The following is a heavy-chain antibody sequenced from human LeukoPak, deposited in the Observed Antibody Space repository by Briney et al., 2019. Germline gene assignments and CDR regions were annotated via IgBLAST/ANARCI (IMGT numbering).Heavy chain of an antibody. Sequence: SETLSLTCTVSGASVSSYFWSWIRQSPEKGLEWTGYVYHSGSSSSNPSLQSRVTISQDTSRNQVSLKMTSATAADTAVYYCAKLLGEEYWGQGTQVVVSS. V-gene: IGHV4-59*02. CDR3: AKLLGEEY. J-gene: IGHJ4*02. CDR2: VYHSGSS. D-gene: IGHD6-6*01. CDR1: GASVSSYF.